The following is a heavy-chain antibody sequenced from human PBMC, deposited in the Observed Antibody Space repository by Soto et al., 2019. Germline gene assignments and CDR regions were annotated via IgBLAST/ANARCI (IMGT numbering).Heavy chain of an antibody. CDR1: GGSISSYY. V-gene: IGHV4-59*01. J-gene: IGHJ4*02. Sequence: PSETLSLTCTVSGGSISSYYWSWIRQPPGKGLEWIGYIYYSGSTNYNPSLKSRVTISVDTSKNQFSLKLSSVTAADTAVYYCARSLVVVAATPYFDYWGQGTLVTVSS. D-gene: IGHD2-15*01. CDR2: IYYSGST. CDR3: ARSLVVVAATPYFDY.